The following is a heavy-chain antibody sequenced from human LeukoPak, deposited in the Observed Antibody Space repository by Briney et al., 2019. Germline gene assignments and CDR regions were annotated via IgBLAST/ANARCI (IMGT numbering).Heavy chain of an antibody. D-gene: IGHD2-2*01. V-gene: IGHV3-15*01. J-gene: IGHJ4*02. CDR2: IKSKTDGGTT. CDR1: GFTFRNAW. Sequence: GGPLRLSCAASGFTFRNAWMTWIRQAPGKGLEWVGRIKSKTDGGTTDNAAPVKGRFTISRDDSENTLYLQMSSLKTEDTAVYYCTTVGCTSTSCYSDYWGQGTLVTVSS. CDR3: TTVGCTSTSCYSDY.